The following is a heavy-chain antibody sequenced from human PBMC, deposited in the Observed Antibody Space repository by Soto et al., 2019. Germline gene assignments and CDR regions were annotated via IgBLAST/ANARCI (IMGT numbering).Heavy chain of an antibody. CDR1: GFTFDEYA. CDR2: SSCNSGSI. D-gene: IGHD3-16*01. CDR3: EQDMPPQTLRWFDP. Sequence: GGSLRLSXVASGFTFDEYAMQWVRQAQRKGLEWVSGSSCNSGSIGYADSVKGRLTISRDNAKKSLYLQMNSLRAEDTALYYCEQDMPPQTLRWFDPWGQGTMVTVSS. J-gene: IGHJ5*02. V-gene: IGHV3-9*01.